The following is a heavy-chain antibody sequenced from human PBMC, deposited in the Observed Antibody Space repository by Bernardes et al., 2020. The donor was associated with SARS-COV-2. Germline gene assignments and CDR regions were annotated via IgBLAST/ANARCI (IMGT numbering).Heavy chain of an antibody. CDR2: ISRAAMSF. CDR3: ARDVGGTEWRFGFEV. Sequence: GRSLTLSCAASGFTFCNYLFTWFRQAPAKGLEWVSSISRAAMSFFYGDSVSGRFTTSRDNTRTSVFLQMESLRAEDTAVYYCARDVGGTEWRFGFEVWGPGRRVHVSS. V-gene: IGHV3-48*03. CDR1: GFTFCNYL. D-gene: IGHD2-15*01. J-gene: IGHJ3*01.